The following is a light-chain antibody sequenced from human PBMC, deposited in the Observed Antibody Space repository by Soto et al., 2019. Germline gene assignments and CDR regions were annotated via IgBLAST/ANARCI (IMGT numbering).Light chain of an antibody. CDR1: QSVRSSY. V-gene: IGKV3-20*01. CDR3: QQYGSLPPRAT. Sequence: EIVLTQSPGTLSLSPGERATLSCRTSQSVRSSYLAWYQQKPGQAPRLLIYGASYRAAGIPDRFSGSGSGTDFTLTISRLEPQDFAVCYCQQYGSLPPRATFGQGTRLEIK. CDR2: GAS. J-gene: IGKJ5*01.